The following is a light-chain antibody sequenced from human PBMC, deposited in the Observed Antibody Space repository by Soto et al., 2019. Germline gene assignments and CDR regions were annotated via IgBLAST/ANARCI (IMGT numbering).Light chain of an antibody. CDR3: QQYYSTPRT. V-gene: IGKV4-1*01. CDR2: WAS. J-gene: IGKJ2*01. Sequence: DIVMTQSPDSLAVSLGVRATINCKSSQSVIHTSNNKSYLAWYQQKAGQPPELLLYWASARDSGVPDRFSGSGSGTDFTLTISSLQAEDVAVYYCQQYYSTPRTFGQGTKVDIK. CDR1: QSVIHTSNNKSY.